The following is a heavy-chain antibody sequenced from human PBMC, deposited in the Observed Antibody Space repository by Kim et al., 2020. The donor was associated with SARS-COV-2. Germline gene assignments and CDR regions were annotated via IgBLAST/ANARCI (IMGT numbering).Heavy chain of an antibody. CDR3: ARDWARSGIPWDWFDP. D-gene: IGHD1-26*01. J-gene: IGHJ5*02. Sequence: GGSLRLSCAASGFTFSSYGMHWVRQAPGKGLEWVAVIWYDGSNKYYADSVKGRFTISRDNSKNTLYLQMNSLRAEDTAVYYCARDWARSGIPWDWFDPWGQGTLVTVSS. V-gene: IGHV3-33*08. CDR2: IWYDGSNK. CDR1: GFTFSSYG.